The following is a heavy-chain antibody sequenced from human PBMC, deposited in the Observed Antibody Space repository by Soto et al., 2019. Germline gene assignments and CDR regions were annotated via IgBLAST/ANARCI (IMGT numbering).Heavy chain of an antibody. V-gene: IGHV3-30*18. D-gene: IGHD2-15*01. Sequence: GGPLRLSCAAPVFTFSFYGMHWVRQAPGKGLEWVAVISDDGSNKYYADSVKGRFTIPRDNSNNRLFLQMNSLRAEDMAVYFCAKHPMSCSGGNCYSGYFRHWGQGTLVTVSS. CDR3: AKHPMSCSGGNCYSGYFRH. J-gene: IGHJ1*01. CDR2: ISDDGSNK. CDR1: VFTFSFYG.